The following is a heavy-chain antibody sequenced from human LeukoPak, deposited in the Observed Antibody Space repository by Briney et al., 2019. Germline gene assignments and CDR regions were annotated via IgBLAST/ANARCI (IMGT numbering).Heavy chain of an antibody. CDR3: ARGRRTTIFGVVINRPYYFDY. J-gene: IGHJ4*02. CDR2: INHSGST. Sequence: SETLSLTCDVYGGSFGGYYWSWIRQPPGKGLEWIGEINHSGSTNYNPSLKSRVTISVDTSKNQFSLKLSSVTAADTAVYYCARGRRTTIFGVVINRPYYFDYWGQGTLVTVSS. D-gene: IGHD3-3*01. CDR1: GGSFGGYY. V-gene: IGHV4-34*01.